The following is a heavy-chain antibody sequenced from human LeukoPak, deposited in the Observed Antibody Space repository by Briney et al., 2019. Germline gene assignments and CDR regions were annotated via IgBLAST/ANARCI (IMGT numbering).Heavy chain of an antibody. CDR3: TRVLGYMDV. Sequence: PGGSLRLSCAASGFTFGTYEMNWVRQAPGKGLEWVSYISSSGSTIYYADSLKGRFTISRENAKNSLYLQMNSLRAEDTAVYYCTRVLGYMDVWGKGTTVTISS. J-gene: IGHJ6*03. CDR2: ISSSGSTI. CDR1: GFTFGTYE. V-gene: IGHV3-48*03.